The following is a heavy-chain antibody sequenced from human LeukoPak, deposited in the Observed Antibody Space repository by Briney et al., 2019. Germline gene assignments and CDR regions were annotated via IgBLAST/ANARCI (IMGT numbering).Heavy chain of an antibody. Sequence: GGSLRLSCAASGFTFSDYYMSWIRQAPGKGLEWVSYISSSGSTIYHADSVKGRFTISRDNAKNSLYLQMNSLRAEDTAVYYCARYYGDYFYYGMDVWGQGTTVTVSS. CDR3: ARYYGDYFYYGMDV. CDR2: ISSSGSTI. J-gene: IGHJ6*02. CDR1: GFTFSDYY. D-gene: IGHD4-17*01. V-gene: IGHV3-11*01.